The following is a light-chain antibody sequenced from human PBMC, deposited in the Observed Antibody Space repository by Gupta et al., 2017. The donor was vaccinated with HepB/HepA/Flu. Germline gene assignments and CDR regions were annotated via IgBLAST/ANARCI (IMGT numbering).Light chain of an antibody. CDR2: SNN. CDR1: SSNIGSNT. Sequence: QSVLTQPPSASGTPGQRVTISCSGSSSNIGSNTVNWYQQLPGTAPKLLIYSNNQRPSGVPDRFSGSNPGTSASLAISGLQSEDEADYYCAAWDDSLNGRVFDGGTKLTV. J-gene: IGLJ3*02. CDR3: AAWDDSLNGRV. V-gene: IGLV1-44*01.